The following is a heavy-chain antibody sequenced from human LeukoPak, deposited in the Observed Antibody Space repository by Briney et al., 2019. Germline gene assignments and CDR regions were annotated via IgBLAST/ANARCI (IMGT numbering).Heavy chain of an antibody. CDR2: INPNSGGT. J-gene: IGHJ4*02. CDR1: GYTFTGYY. V-gene: IGHV1-2*02. Sequence: VASVKVSCKASGYTFTGYYMHWVRQAPGQGLEWMGWINPNSGGTNYARKFQGRVTMTRDTSISTAYMELSRLRSDDTAVYYCATNMITFGGVIVPDPPYWGQGTLVTVSS. CDR3: ATNMITFGGVIVPDPPY. D-gene: IGHD3-16*02.